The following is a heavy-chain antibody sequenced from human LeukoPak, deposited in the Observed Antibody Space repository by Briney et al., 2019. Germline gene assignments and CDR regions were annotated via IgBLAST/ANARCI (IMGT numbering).Heavy chain of an antibody. CDR1: GGSFSDYY. CDR3: AGRGYCSGDTCPPGY. Sequence: SETLSLTCAVYGGSFSDYYWSWTRQPPGKGLEWIGEINHSGSTNYNPSLKSRVTMSVDTSKSQFSLKLSSVTAADTAVYFCAGRGYCSGDTCPPGYWGQGTLVTVSS. D-gene: IGHD2-15*01. V-gene: IGHV4-34*01. CDR2: INHSGST. J-gene: IGHJ4*02.